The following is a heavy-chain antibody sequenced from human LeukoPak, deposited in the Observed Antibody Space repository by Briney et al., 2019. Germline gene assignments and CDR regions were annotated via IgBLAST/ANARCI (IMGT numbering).Heavy chain of an antibody. CDR1: GYTFTNYG. D-gene: IGHD6-13*01. Sequence: ASVKVSCKASGYTFTNYGISWVRQAPGQGLEWMGWISAYNGNTNYAQKFQGRITMTTDTSTSTAYMELRSLRSDDTAVYYCARDKIAAAGLQADYYYFYYMDVWGKGTTVTVSS. CDR2: ISAYNGNT. CDR3: ARDKIAAAGLQADYYYFYYMDV. V-gene: IGHV1-18*01. J-gene: IGHJ6*03.